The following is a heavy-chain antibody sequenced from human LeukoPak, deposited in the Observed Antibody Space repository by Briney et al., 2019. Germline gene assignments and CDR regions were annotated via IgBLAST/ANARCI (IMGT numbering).Heavy chain of an antibody. CDR1: GFTISDYW. Sequence: GGSQRLSCTASGFTISDYWMTWVRQAPGKGPEWVAKIKQDGSQRYYVDSVRGRFTISRDNAKNSLFLQMNGLGAEDTAVYYCARRGGSSSRRSPIDYWGQGTLVTVSS. CDR2: IKQDGSQR. J-gene: IGHJ4*02. V-gene: IGHV3-7*01. D-gene: IGHD6-6*01. CDR3: ARRGGSSSRRSPIDY.